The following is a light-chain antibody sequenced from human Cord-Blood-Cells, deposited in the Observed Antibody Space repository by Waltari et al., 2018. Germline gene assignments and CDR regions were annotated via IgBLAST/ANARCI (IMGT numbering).Light chain of an antibody. CDR3: CSYAGSNVV. J-gene: IGLJ2*01. Sequence: QSALTQPASVSGSPGQPITISCTGTSSDVGSYNLVSWYQQHPGKAPKLMIYEESKRPSGVSNRFAGYQSANTASLTSAGLQAEDEADYYCCSYAGSNVVFGGGTKLTVL. CDR1: SSDVGSYNL. CDR2: EES. V-gene: IGLV2-23*01.